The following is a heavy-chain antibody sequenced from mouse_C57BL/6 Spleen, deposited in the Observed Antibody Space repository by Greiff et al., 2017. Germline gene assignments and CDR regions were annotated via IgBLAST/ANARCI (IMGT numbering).Heavy chain of an antibody. Sequence: QVQLKQSGAELARPGASVKLSCKASGYTFTSYGISWVKQRTGQGLEWIGEIYPRSGNTYYNEKFKGKATLTADKSSSTAYMELRSLTSEDSAVYFCAPKDFDYWGQGTTLTVSS. V-gene: IGHV1-81*01. J-gene: IGHJ2*01. CDR1: GYTFTSYG. D-gene: IGHD1-3*01. CDR3: APKDFDY. CDR2: IYPRSGNT.